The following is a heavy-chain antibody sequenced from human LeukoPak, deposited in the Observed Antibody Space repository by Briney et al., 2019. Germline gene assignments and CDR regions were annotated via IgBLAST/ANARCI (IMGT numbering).Heavy chain of an antibody. D-gene: IGHD3-10*01. CDR2: IIPIFDTT. V-gene: IGHV1-69*13. CDR3: ARAEKEYYYGSGSSYYSYMDV. CDR1: GYTFTSYA. J-gene: IGHJ6*03. Sequence: SVKVSCKASGYTFTSYAMNWVRQAPGQGLEWMGGIIPIFDTTNYSQKFQGRVTTTADESTTTSYMELSSLRSEDTAVYYCARAEKEYYYGSGSSYYSYMDVWGKGTTVTISS.